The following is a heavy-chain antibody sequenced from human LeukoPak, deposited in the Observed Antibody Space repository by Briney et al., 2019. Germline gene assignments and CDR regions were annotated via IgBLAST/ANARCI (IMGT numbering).Heavy chain of an antibody. CDR2: MNPNSGNT. CDR1: GYTFTSYD. V-gene: IGHV1-8*03. Sequence: RGASVKVSCKASGYTFTSYDINWVRQATGQGLEWMGWMNPNSGNTGYAQKFQGRVTITRNTSISTAYMELSSLRSEDTAVYYCASLAVAGTGEPPFDYWGQGTLVTVSS. CDR3: ASLAVAGTGEPPFDY. D-gene: IGHD6-19*01. J-gene: IGHJ4*02.